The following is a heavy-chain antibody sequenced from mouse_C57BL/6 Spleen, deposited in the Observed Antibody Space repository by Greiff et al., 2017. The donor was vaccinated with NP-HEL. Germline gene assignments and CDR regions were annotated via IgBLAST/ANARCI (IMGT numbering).Heavy chain of an antibody. D-gene: IGHD4-1*01. CDR2: IDPSDSYT. Sequence: QVQLQQPGAELVKPGASVKLSCKASGYTFTSYWMQWVKQRPGQGLEWIGEIDPSDSYTNYHQKFKGKATLTVDTSSSTAYMQLSSLTSEDSAVYYCARPQLTGNAMDYWGQGTSVTVSS. CDR3: ARPQLTGNAMDY. CDR1: GYTFTSYW. J-gene: IGHJ4*01. V-gene: IGHV1-50*01.